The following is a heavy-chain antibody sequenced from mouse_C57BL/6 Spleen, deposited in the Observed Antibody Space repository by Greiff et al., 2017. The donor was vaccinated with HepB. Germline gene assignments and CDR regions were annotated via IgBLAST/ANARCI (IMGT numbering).Heavy chain of an antibody. CDR3: ASGPRGFDY. Sequence: VQLVESGAELVRPGASVKLSCKASGYTFTDYYINWVKQRPGQGLEWIARIYPGSGNTYYNEKFKGKATLTAEKSSSTAYMQLSSLTSEDSAVYFCASGPRGFDYWGQGTTLTVSS. CDR2: IYPGSGNT. D-gene: IGHD3-1*01. CDR1: GYTFTDYY. V-gene: IGHV1-76*01. J-gene: IGHJ2*01.